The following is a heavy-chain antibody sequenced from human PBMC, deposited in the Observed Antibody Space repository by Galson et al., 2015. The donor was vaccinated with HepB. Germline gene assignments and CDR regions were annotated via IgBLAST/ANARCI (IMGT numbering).Heavy chain of an antibody. V-gene: IGHV3-53*01. CDR3: ADINFGGNS. CDR1: GFIVTSKY. CDR2: IYSGGST. D-gene: IGHD4-23*01. J-gene: IGHJ4*02. Sequence: SLRLSCAASGFIVTSKYISWVRQAPGKGLEWVSVIYSGGSTFYADSVKGRFTVSRDNSKNTVYLQMNSLRAEDTAVYYCADINFGGNSWGQGTPVTVSS.